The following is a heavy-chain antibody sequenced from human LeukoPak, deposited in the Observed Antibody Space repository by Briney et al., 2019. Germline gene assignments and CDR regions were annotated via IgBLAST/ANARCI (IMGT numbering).Heavy chain of an antibody. CDR2: ISDSGGST. Sequence: PGGSLRLSCAASGFTFSDYYMSWIRQAPGKGLEWVSAISDSGGSTYYADSVKGRFTISRDNSKNTLYLQMSSLRAEDTAVYFCVRGYSFGPYGMDVWGQGTTVTVSS. J-gene: IGHJ6*02. CDR3: VRGYSFGPYGMDV. V-gene: IGHV3-64D*09. CDR1: GFTFSDYY. D-gene: IGHD2-15*01.